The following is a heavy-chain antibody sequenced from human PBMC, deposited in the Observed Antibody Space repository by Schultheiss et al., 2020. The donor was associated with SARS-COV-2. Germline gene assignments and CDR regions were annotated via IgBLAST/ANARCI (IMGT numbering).Heavy chain of an antibody. J-gene: IGHJ6*03. V-gene: IGHV3-23*01. CDR1: GFSFSSYA. CDR2: ISGSGGST. CDR3: AKPPRGSYYYYYYMDV. D-gene: IGHD3-10*01. Sequence: GGSLRLSCAVSGFSFSSYAMSWVRQAPGKGLEWVSAISGSGGSTYYADSVKGRFTISRDNSRNALYLQMNSLRAEDTAVYYCAKPPRGSYYYYYYMDVWGKGTTVTVSS.